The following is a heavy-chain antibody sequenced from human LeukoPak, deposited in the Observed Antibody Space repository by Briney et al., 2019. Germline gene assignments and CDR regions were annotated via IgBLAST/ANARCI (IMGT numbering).Heavy chain of an antibody. V-gene: IGHV3-23*01. D-gene: IGHD2-15*01. Sequence: GGSLRLSCAASGFTFSSYAMSWVRQAPGKGLEWVSAISGSGGSTYYADSVKGRFTISRDNSKNTLYLQMNSLRAEDTAVYYCAMDPVVVVVAATVPVYFDYWGQGTLVTVSS. J-gene: IGHJ4*02. CDR2: ISGSGGST. CDR1: GFTFSSYA. CDR3: AMDPVVVVVAATVPVYFDY.